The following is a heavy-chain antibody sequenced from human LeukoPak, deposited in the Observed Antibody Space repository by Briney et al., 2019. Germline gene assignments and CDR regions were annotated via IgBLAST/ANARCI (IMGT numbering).Heavy chain of an antibody. Sequence: GGSLRLSCAASGFTFSSYAMHWVRQAPGKGLEWVSGISWNSGSIGYADSVKGRFTISRDNAKNSLYLQMNSLRAEDTALYYCAKAPKSITGNLYYFDYWGQGTLVTVSS. V-gene: IGHV3-9*01. CDR3: AKAPKSITGNLYYFDY. CDR2: ISWNSGSI. CDR1: GFTFSSYA. J-gene: IGHJ4*02. D-gene: IGHD1-20*01.